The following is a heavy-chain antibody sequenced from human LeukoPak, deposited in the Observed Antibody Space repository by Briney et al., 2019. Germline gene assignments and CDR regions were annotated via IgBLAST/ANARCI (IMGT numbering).Heavy chain of an antibody. J-gene: IGHJ4*02. Sequence: GGSLRLSCAASGFTFSSYGMHWVRQAPGKGLEWVAFIRYDGSNKYYADSVKGRFTISRDNSKNTLYLQMNSLRAEDTAVYYCAKDMGWFGELLLYYFDYWGQGTLVTVSS. CDR1: GFTFSSYG. CDR3: AKDMGWFGELLLYYFDY. V-gene: IGHV3-30*02. D-gene: IGHD3-10*01. CDR2: IRYDGSNK.